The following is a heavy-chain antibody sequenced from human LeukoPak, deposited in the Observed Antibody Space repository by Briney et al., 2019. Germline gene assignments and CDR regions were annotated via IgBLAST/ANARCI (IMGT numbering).Heavy chain of an antibody. Sequence: ASVKVSCKASGYTFTSYDINWVRQATGQGLQWMGWMNPNSGNTGYAQKFQGRVTMTRNTSISTAYMELSSLRSEDTAVYYCARVSPYYYGSGRFGFWGQGTMVTVSS. J-gene: IGHJ3*01. V-gene: IGHV1-8*01. CDR2: MNPNSGNT. D-gene: IGHD3-10*01. CDR3: ARVSPYYYGSGRFGF. CDR1: GYTFTSYD.